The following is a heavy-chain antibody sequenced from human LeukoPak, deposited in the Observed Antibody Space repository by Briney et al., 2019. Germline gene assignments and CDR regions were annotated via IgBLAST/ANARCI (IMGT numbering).Heavy chain of an antibody. CDR3: TTGHDYSNY. J-gene: IGHJ4*02. V-gene: IGHV3-15*01. CDR1: GVAVSSAW. Sequence: GGSLRLSCSASGVAVSSAWMSWGRQAPGQGLEWVGRIKSKTDGGATDYAAPVKGRFTISRDDSKNTLYLQMKSLKIEDTAVYYCTTGHDYSNYWGQRTLVTVSS. CDR2: IKSKTDGGAT. D-gene: IGHD4-11*01.